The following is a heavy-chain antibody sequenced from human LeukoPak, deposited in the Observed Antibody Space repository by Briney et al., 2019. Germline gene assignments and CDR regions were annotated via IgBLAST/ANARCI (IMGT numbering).Heavy chain of an antibody. Sequence: GGSLRLSCAASGFTFSNYAMHWVRQAPGKGLEYVSAISSNGGSTYYGNSVKGRFAISRDNSKSTLFLQMGSLRAEDTAVYYCARDRNFLGYYHYMEVWGKGTTVTVSS. J-gene: IGHJ6*03. CDR1: GFTFSNYA. CDR3: ARDRNFLGYYHYMEV. D-gene: IGHD3-3*01. V-gene: IGHV3-64*01. CDR2: ISSNGGST.